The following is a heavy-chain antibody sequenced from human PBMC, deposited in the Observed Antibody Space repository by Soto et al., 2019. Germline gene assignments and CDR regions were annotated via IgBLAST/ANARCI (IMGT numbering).Heavy chain of an antibody. Sequence: PSETLSLTCTVSGGSIRSYYWTWIRQPPGKGLERLGYIFYSGSTFYNPSLKSRVTISIHTSKSQFSLQLTSVTAADTAVYYCARGAADTAMVDSWGQGTLVTVSS. CDR2: IFYSGST. V-gene: IGHV4-59*01. J-gene: IGHJ4*02. CDR1: GGSIRSYY. D-gene: IGHD5-18*01. CDR3: ARGAADTAMVDS.